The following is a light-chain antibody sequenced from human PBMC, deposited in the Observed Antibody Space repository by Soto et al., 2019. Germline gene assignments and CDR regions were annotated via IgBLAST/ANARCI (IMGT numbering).Light chain of an antibody. CDR2: KAS. Sequence: DIQMTQSPSTLSASVGDRVTITCRASQSISSWLAWYQQKPGKAPKLLIYKASSLESGVPSMFNDSGSETEFTLTISSAQSDDFATYFCQQYSSYSTFGQGTKLEIQ. CDR3: QQYSSYST. J-gene: IGKJ1*01. CDR1: QSISSW. V-gene: IGKV1-5*03.